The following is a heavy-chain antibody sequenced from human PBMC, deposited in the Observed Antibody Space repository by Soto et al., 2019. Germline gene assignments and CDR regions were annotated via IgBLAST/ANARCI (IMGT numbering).Heavy chain of an antibody. CDR1: GGSISSTNYY. V-gene: IGHV4-39*02. J-gene: IGHJ6*02. CDR3: AREFSTVTNYGMDV. CDR2: VYYSGST. D-gene: IGHD4-17*01. Sequence: PSETLSLTCTVSGGSISSTNYYWGWIRQPPGKGLEYIGNVYYSGSTDYNPSLKSRVTISVDTSKNQFSLKLSSVTAADTAVYYCAREFSTVTNYGMDVWGQGTTVTVSS.